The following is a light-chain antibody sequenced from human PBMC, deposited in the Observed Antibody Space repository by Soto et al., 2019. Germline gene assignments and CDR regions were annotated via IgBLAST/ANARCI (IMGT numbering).Light chain of an antibody. CDR3: QQYNKWPPVT. CDR1: QGVGDY. Sequence: EIVMTQSPATLSVSPGERATLSCRASQGVGDYLAWYHQRPGQAPRLLIYGASTRATGVSARFSGSGSGTEFTLTISSLQSEDFGVYYCQQYNKWPPVTFGQGTRLEIK. CDR2: GAS. J-gene: IGKJ5*01. V-gene: IGKV3-15*01.